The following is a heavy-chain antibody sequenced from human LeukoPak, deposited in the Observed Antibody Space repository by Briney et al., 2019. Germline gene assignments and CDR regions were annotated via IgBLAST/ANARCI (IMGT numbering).Heavy chain of an antibody. V-gene: IGHV3-48*01. CDR1: GFTFSSYG. D-gene: IGHD3-22*01. CDR3: ARDYTWDSSGYYYATSYYFDY. CDR2: ISSSSSTI. J-gene: IGHJ4*02. Sequence: PGGSLRLSCAASGFTFSSYGMHWVRQAPGKGLEWVSYISSSSSTIYYADSVKGRFTISRDNAKNSLYLQMNSLRAEDTAVYYCARDYTWDSSGYYYATSYYFDYWGQGTLVTVSS.